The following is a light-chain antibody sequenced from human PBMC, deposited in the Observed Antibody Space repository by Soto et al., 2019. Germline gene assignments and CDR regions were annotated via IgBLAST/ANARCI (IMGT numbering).Light chain of an antibody. CDR3: QQYDYSRT. V-gene: IGKV1-5*01. CDR1: QSIAAS. CDR2: DVS. Sequence: IQMTQCPSALSASVGDTVTITCRASQSIAASLAWYQHKPGEAPKLMIYDVSSLETGVPSRFSGSGSGTEFSLTIRGLQPDDFATYYCQQYDYSRTFGQGTKVDVK. J-gene: IGKJ1*01.